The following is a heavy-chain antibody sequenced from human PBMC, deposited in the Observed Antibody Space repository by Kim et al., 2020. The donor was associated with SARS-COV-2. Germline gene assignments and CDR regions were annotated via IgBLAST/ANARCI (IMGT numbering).Heavy chain of an antibody. CDR2: IIPILGIA. J-gene: IGHJ3*02. CDR3: ASTGAGSSGWEGLGAFDI. Sequence: SVKVSCKASGGTFSSYAISWVRQAPGQGLEWMGRIIPILGIANYAQKFQGRVTITADKSTSTAYMELSSLRSEDTAVYYCASTGAGSSGWEGLGAFDIWGQGTMVTVSS. V-gene: IGHV1-69*04. D-gene: IGHD6-19*01. CDR1: GGTFSSYA.